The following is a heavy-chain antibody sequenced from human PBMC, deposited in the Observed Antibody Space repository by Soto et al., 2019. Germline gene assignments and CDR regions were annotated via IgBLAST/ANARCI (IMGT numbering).Heavy chain of an antibody. CDR3: AKYSEPYPVYNGVHL. CDR2: IAATSDAE. J-gene: IGHJ6*02. V-gene: IGHV3-23*01. CDR1: GFPFSTSA. D-gene: IGHD1-26*01. Sequence: EVRLLESGGGLVPPGGSLRLSCVASGFPFSTSAMSWVRQAPGKGLEWFSIIAATSDAEYYAESVKGRFTSSRDNSKNTLYLQMNSLRAEDTAIYYCAKYSEPYPVYNGVHLWGQGTTVIVSS.